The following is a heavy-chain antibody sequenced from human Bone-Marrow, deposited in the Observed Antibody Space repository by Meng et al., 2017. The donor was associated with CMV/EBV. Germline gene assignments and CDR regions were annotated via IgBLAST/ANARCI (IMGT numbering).Heavy chain of an antibody. Sequence: ASVKVSCKASGYTFTSYGISWVRQAPGQGLEWMGWISAYNGNTNYAQKLQGRVTMTTDTSTSTAYMELRSLRSDDTAVYYCARDQDGTIFGVVLSFDPWGQGTLVTFSS. CDR1: GYTFTSYG. CDR2: ISAYNGNT. CDR3: ARDQDGTIFGVVLSFDP. D-gene: IGHD3-3*01. J-gene: IGHJ5*02. V-gene: IGHV1-18*01.